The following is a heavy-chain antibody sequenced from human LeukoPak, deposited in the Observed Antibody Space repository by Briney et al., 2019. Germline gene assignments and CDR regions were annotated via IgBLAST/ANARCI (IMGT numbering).Heavy chain of an antibody. D-gene: IGHD7-27*01. CDR3: ARHVGISF. J-gene: IGHJ4*02. Sequence: SGGSLRLSCAASGSTFSAYGMHWVRQAPGKGLEWVANIREDGTEKNYVDSVKGRFTISRDNAKNSLFLQMSNLRDDDTAIYYCARHVGISFWGQGTPVTVSS. CDR2: IREDGTEK. CDR1: GSTFSAYG. V-gene: IGHV3-7*01.